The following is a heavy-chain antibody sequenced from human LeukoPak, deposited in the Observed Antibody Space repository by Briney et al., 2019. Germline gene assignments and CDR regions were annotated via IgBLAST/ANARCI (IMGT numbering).Heavy chain of an antibody. CDR2: IYPGDSDT. D-gene: IGHD3-3*01. J-gene: IGHJ6*02. Sequence: GESLKISCKGSGYSFTSYWIGWVRQMPGKGLEWMGIIYPGDSDTRYSPSFQGQVTISADKSISTAYLQWSSLKASDTAMYYCARAGADFRSGYYYYYYGMDVWGQGTTVTVSS. CDR3: ARAGADFRSGYYYYYYGMDV. CDR1: GYSFTSYW. V-gene: IGHV5-51*01.